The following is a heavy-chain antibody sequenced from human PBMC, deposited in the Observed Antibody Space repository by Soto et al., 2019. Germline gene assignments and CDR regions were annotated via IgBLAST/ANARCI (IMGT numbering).Heavy chain of an antibody. V-gene: IGHV3-23*01. Sequence: GGSLRLSCVASGFAFSNYALSWVRQAPGKGLEWVSGISGRGVPTYYADSVKGRFTISRDSSRNTVYLQMNYVRAEDTAIYYCAREDSSFAGVHMDAWGQGTTVTVSS. CDR3: AREDSSFAGVHMDA. D-gene: IGHD3-10*01. CDR1: GFAFSNYA. CDR2: ISGRGVPT. J-gene: IGHJ6*02.